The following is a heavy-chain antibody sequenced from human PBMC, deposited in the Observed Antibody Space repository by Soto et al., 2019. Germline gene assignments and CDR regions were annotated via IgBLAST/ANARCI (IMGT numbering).Heavy chain of an antibody. CDR2: IDWNDDK. CDR3: ARNIAARPIDY. Sequence: SGPTLVNPTHTLTLACTFSGFSLSTIGMFVSWIRQPPGKALEWLALIDWNDDKFYSTSLKTRLTISKDTSKNQVVLTMANMDPVDTATYYCARNIAARPIDYWGQGTLVTVSS. V-gene: IGHV2-70*01. D-gene: IGHD6-6*01. J-gene: IGHJ4*02. CDR1: GFSLSTIGMF.